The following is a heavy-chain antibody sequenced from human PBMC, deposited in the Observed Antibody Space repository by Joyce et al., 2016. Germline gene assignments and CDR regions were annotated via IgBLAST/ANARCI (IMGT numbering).Heavy chain of an antibody. V-gene: IGHV1-18*01. J-gene: IGHJ4*02. CDR1: GYTFTNFG. CDR2: ISPYSGNT. D-gene: IGHD3-22*01. Sequence: QVHLVQSGAEMKKPGASVRVSCKTSGYTFTNFGLTWVRQAPGQGLEWMGWISPYSGNTIYAQRLQDRVTMTTDTSTSTAYMELRSLRSDDTAVYYCARAGYDSNGYYSAPDFEFWGQGTLVSVSS. CDR3: ARAGYDSNGYYSAPDFEF.